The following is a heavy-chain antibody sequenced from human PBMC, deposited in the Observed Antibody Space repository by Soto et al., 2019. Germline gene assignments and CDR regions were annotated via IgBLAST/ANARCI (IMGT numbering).Heavy chain of an antibody. D-gene: IGHD2-2*01. CDR2: IIPISDTT. J-gene: IGHJ6*02. CDR3: ARSQGSSTSLEIYYYYYSGMDV. V-gene: IGHV1-69*01. CDR1: GGTFSSYA. Sequence: QVQLVQSGAEVKKPGSSVKVSCKASGGTFSSYAISWVRQAPGQGLEWMGGIIPISDTTNYAQKFQGRVTITADESTSTAYMELSSLRSEDTAVYSCARSQGSSTSLEIYYYYYSGMDVWGQGTTVTVSS.